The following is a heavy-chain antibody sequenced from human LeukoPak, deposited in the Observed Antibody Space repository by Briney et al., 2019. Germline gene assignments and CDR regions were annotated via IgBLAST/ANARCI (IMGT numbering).Heavy chain of an antibody. CDR1: GFTFSSYD. Sequence: GRSLRLSCAASGFTFSSYDMHWVRQAPGKGLEWVAVISYDGSNKYYADSVKGRFTISRDNSKNTLYLQMNSLRAEDTAVYYCAKELGYCSGGSCYPWGQGTLVTVSS. D-gene: IGHD2-15*01. V-gene: IGHV3-30*18. CDR3: AKELGYCSGGSCYP. J-gene: IGHJ5*02. CDR2: ISYDGSNK.